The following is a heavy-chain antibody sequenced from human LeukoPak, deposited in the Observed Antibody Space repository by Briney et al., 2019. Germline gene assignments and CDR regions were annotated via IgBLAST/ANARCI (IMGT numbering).Heavy chain of an antibody. J-gene: IGHJ4*02. Sequence: GRSLRLSCAASGFTFSSYAMHWVRQAPGKGLEWVAVISYDGSNEYFADSVKGRFTVSRDNSKNTLYLQMNSLRPKDTAVYYCAKDLGVGAYLLFDYITSGLDSWGQGTPVTVSS. CDR1: GFTFSSYA. V-gene: IGHV3-30*04. D-gene: IGHD2/OR15-2a*01. CDR2: ISYDGSNE. CDR3: AKDLGVGAYLLFDYITSGLDS.